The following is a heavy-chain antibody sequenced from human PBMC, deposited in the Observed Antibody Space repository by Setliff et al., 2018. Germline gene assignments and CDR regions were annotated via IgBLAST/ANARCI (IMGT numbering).Heavy chain of an antibody. V-gene: IGHV3-23*01. CDR1: GFTFSSYA. J-gene: IGHJ4*02. CDR3: ARAFYYDFWTFDY. D-gene: IGHD3-3*01. CDR2: ISGSGGST. Sequence: GGSLRLSCAASGFTFSSYAMSWVRQAPGKGLEWVSAISGSGGSTYYADSVKGWFTISRDNSKNTLSLQMNSLRAEDPAVYYCARAFYYDFWTFDYWGQGSLVTVSS.